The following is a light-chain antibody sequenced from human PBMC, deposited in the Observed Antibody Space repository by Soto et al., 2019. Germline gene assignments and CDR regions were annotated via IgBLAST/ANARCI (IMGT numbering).Light chain of an antibody. V-gene: IGKV3-20*01. CDR2: DAS. Sequence: ETVLTQSPATVSLSPGDRATLPCRASQSVSSYLAWYQQKPGQAPRLLIYDASNRATGIPARFSGSGSGTDFTLTISRLEPEDFAVYYCQQYGNSPITFGQGTRLEIK. J-gene: IGKJ5*01. CDR1: QSVSSY. CDR3: QQYGNSPIT.